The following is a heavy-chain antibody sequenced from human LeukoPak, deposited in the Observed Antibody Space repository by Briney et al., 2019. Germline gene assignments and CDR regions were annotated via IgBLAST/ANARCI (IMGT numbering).Heavy chain of an antibody. J-gene: IGHJ4*02. D-gene: IGHD4-17*01. CDR3: AKTTWPAYFDY. CDR2: INSDGSST. Sequence: GGSLRLSCASSGFTFSSYWMHWVRQAPGKGLVWVSRINSDGSSTSYADSVKGRFTISRDNAKNTLYLQMNSLRAEDTAVYYCAKTTWPAYFDYWGQGTLVTVSS. CDR1: GFTFSSYW. V-gene: IGHV3-74*01.